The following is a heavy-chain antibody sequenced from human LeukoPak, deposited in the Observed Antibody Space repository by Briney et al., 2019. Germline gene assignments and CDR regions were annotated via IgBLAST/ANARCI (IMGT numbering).Heavy chain of an antibody. V-gene: IGHV3-9*01. J-gene: IGHJ4*02. CDR1: GFTFDDYA. D-gene: IGHD3-16*02. CDR3: ARDGASRSLFDY. Sequence: GGSLRLSCAASGFTFDDYAMHWVRQAPGKGLEWVSGISWNSGSIGYADSVKGRFTISRDNAKNSLYLQMNSLRAEDTAVYYCARDGASRSLFDYWGQGTLVTVSS. CDR2: ISWNSGSI.